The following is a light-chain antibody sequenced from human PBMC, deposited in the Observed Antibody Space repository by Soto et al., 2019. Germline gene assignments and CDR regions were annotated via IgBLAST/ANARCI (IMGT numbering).Light chain of an antibody. Sequence: SQSPLALPVTPGEPASISCRPSQSLLHSNAYNYLDWYLQKPGQSPKLLIYLGSNRASGVPDRFSGSGSGTDFTLSISRVEAEDVGVYYCMQDLQAPITFGQGTRLEI. V-gene: IGKV2-28*01. J-gene: IGKJ5*01. CDR3: MQDLQAPIT. CDR1: QSLLHSNAYNY. CDR2: LGS.